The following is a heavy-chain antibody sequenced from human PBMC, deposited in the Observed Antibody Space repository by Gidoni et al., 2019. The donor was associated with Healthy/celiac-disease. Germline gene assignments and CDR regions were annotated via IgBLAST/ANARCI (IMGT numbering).Heavy chain of an antibody. J-gene: IGHJ4*02. V-gene: IGHV4-34*01. CDR3: ARGRSSSSWYPRYYFDY. D-gene: IGHD6-13*01. CDR1: VGSFSGYY. CDR2: INHSGST. Sequence: QVPLRQWGAGLLKTSETLSLTCADYVGSFSGYYWSWIRQPPGKGLEWIGEINHSGSTNYNPSLKSRVTISVDTAKSQFSLKLSSVTAADTAVYYCARGRSSSSWYPRYYFDYWGQGTLVTVSS.